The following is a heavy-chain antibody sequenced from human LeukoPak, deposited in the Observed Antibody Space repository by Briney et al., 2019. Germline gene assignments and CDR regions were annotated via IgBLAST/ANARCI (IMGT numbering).Heavy chain of an antibody. J-gene: IGHJ4*02. CDR1: GFTFSSYA. V-gene: IGHV3-23*01. CDR3: GRNYYDSSGYYYFGIDY. D-gene: IGHD3-22*01. CDR2: ISGSGGST. Sequence: PGGSLRLSCAASGFTFSSYAMSWVRQAPGKGLVWVSAISGSGGSTYYADSVKGRFTISRDNSKNTLYLQMNSLRAEDTAVYYCGRNYYDSSGYYYFGIDYWGQGTLVTVSS.